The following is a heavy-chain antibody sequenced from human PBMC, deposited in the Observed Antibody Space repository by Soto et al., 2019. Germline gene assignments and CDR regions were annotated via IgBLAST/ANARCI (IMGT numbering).Heavy chain of an antibody. CDR2: IIPIFGTA. J-gene: IGHJ5*02. Sequence: QVQLVQSGAEVKKPGSSVKVSCKASGGTFSSYAISWVRQAPGQGLEWMGGIIPIFGTANYAQKFQGRVTITEDKSTSTAYMELSSLRSEDTAVYYCARGVLRYFDWPWVGRNWFDPWGQGTLVTVSS. V-gene: IGHV1-69*06. CDR1: GGTFSSYA. CDR3: ARGVLRYFDWPWVGRNWFDP. D-gene: IGHD3-9*01.